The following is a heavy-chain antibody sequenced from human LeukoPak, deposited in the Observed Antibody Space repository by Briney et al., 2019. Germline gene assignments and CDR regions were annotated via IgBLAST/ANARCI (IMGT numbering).Heavy chain of an antibody. D-gene: IGHD2/OR15-2a*01. CDR1: GFAFSSYA. J-gene: IGHJ3*02. Sequence: QPGGSLRLSCAASGFAFSSYAMSWVRQAPGKGLEWVSVTSGSGGNPYYADSVKGRFTISRDNSKNTLYLQMNSLRAEDTAVYYCARALWDSPTDAFDIWGQGTMVTVSS. CDR3: ARALWDSPTDAFDI. V-gene: IGHV3-23*01. CDR2: TSGSGGNP.